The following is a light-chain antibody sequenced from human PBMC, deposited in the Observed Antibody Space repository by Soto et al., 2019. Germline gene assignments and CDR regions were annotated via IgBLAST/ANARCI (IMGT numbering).Light chain of an antibody. J-gene: IGLJ7*01. CDR3: SSYTTSSTLV. V-gene: IGLV2-14*03. CDR2: EVT. Sequence: QSVLTQTASVSGSPGQSITISCTGTSSDVGGYNFVSWYQQHPGKAPKLIIHEVTNRPSGVSTRFSGSKSGNTASLTISGLQADDEADYYCSSYTTSSTLVFGGGTQLTVL. CDR1: SSDVGGYNF.